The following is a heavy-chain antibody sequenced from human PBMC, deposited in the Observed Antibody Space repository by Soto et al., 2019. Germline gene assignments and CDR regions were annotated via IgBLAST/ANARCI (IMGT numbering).Heavy chain of an antibody. Sequence: GGSLRLSCAASGFTFSSYWMHWVRQAPGKGLVWVSRINSDGSSTSYADSVKGRFTISRDNAKNTLYLQMNSLRAEDTAVYYCARSGGDIVVVPAAIIGNWFDPWGQGTLVTVSS. D-gene: IGHD2-2*01. CDR1: GFTFSSYW. CDR3: ARSGGDIVVVPAAIIGNWFDP. V-gene: IGHV3-74*01. J-gene: IGHJ5*02. CDR2: INSDGSST.